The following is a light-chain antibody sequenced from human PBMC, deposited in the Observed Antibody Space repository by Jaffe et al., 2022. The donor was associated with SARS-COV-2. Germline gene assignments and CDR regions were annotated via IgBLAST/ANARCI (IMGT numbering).Light chain of an antibody. J-gene: IGKJ4*01. V-gene: IGKV1-9*01. Sequence: DIQLTQSPSFLSASVGDRVTITCRASQGISSYLAWYQQKPGKAPKLLIYAASTLQSGVPSRFSGGGSGTEFTLTINSMQPEDFATYYCQQLNTYPPTFGGGARVEIK. CDR2: AAS. CDR3: QQLNTYPPT. CDR1: QGISSY.